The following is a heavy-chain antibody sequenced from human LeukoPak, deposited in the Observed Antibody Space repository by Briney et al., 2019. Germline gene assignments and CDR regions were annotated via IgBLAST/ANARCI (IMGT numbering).Heavy chain of an antibody. D-gene: IGHD2-8*01. J-gene: IGHJ6*02. Sequence: PGVAVTLSCAASGCTFSDYYMSWIRQAPGKGREGVSYISSIGSTIYFADSVKGRFTISRENAKNSLYLQTKSLRAEDPAVYYCARDPPPSLIVLMVYDSAMDAWGQGTTVTVSS. CDR3: ARDPPPSLIVLMVYDSAMDA. V-gene: IGHV3-11*01. CDR2: ISSIGSTI. CDR1: GCTFSDYY.